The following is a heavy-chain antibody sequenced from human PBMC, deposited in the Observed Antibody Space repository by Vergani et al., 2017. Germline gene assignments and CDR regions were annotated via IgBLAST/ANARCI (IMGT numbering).Heavy chain of an antibody. CDR3: AGDGLDGFYYMDV. Sequence: EVQLVESGGGLVQPGGSLRLSCAASGFTFSSYSMNWVRQAPGKGLEWVSYISSSSSPIYYADSVKGRLTISRDNAKNSLYLQMNSLRAEDTAVYYCAGDGLDGFYYMDVWGKGTTVTVSS. V-gene: IGHV3-48*04. J-gene: IGHJ6*03. D-gene: IGHD5-24*01. CDR1: GFTFSSYS. CDR2: ISSSSSPI.